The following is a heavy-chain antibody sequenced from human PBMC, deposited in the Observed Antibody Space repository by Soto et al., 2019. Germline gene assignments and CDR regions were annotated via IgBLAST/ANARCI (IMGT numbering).Heavy chain of an antibody. V-gene: IGHV1-69*02. Sequence: QVQLVQSGAEVRKPGSSVKVSCQASGGTFSNSTVTWVRQAPGQGLEWMGRLIPILGLANYAQKFRGRLTITADKSTTTAYMELRSLRSKDTAMYYCARFKLGDDYWGQGTLVTVSS. J-gene: IGHJ4*02. CDR2: LIPILGLA. CDR3: ARFKLGDDY. D-gene: IGHD5-12*01. CDR1: GGTFSNST.